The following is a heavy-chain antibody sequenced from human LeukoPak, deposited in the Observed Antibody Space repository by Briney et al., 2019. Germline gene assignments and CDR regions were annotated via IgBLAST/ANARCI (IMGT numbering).Heavy chain of an antibody. V-gene: IGHV4-34*01. Sequence: PSETLSLTCAVYGGSFSDYYWSWIRQPPGKGLEWIGEINPSGSTNYSPSLKSRVTISVDTSKNQFSLKLSSVAAADTAVYFCARVAYRYVINDWSRTGLGAYPTKYYDPMDVWDKGTTVTVSS. CDR3: ARVAYRYVINDWSRTGLGAYPTKYYDPMDV. D-gene: IGHD5-18*01. CDR2: INPSGST. J-gene: IGHJ6*03. CDR1: GGSFSDYY.